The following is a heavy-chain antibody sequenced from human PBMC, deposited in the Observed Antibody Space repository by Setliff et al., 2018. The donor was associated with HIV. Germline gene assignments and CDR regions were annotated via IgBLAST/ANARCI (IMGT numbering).Heavy chain of an antibody. CDR2: IIPIFGTA. V-gene: IGHV1-69*13. CDR3: ATSWLSGWSRVGAFDI. D-gene: IGHD6-19*01. J-gene: IGHJ3*02. CDR1: GGTFSSYA. Sequence: SVKVSCKASGGTFSSYAISWVRQAPGQGLEWMGGIIPIFGTANYAQKFQGRVTITADESTSTAYMELSSLRSEDTAVYYCATSWLSGWSRVGAFDIWGQGTMVTVSS.